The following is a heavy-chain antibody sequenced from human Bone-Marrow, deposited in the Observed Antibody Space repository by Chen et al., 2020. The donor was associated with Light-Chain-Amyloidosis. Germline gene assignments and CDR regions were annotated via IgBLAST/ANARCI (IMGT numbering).Heavy chain of an antibody. V-gene: IGHV5-51*01. CDR3: ARRRDGYNFDY. CDR1: GYTFPNYW. D-gene: IGHD5-12*01. CDR2: IYPDDSDA. Sequence: EVQLEQSGPEVIKPGESLKISCKGSGYTFPNYWIGWVRQMPGKGLEWMGVIYPDDSDARYRPSFEGQVTISADKSITTAYLQWRSLKASDTAMYYCARRRDGYNFDYWGQGTLVTVSS. J-gene: IGHJ4*02.